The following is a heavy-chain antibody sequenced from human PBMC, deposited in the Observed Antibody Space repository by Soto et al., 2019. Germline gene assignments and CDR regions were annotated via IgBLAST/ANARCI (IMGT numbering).Heavy chain of an antibody. Sequence: QVHLVQSGAEVKKPGASVKVSCKCSGYTFTSYGITWVRQAPGQGLEWMGWISAHNGNTDYAQKFQGRVTVTRDTSTSTAYMELRRLRSDDTAVDYCARGRYGAYWGQGALVTVSS. CDR2: ISAHNGNT. CDR3: ARGRYGAY. D-gene: IGHD3-10*01. CDR1: GYTFTSYG. J-gene: IGHJ4*02. V-gene: IGHV1-18*01.